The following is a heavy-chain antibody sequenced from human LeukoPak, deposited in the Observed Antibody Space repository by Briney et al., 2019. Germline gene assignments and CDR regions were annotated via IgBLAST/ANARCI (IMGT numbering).Heavy chain of an antibody. J-gene: IGHJ4*02. Sequence: ASVKVSCKASGYTFTSYGISWVRQAPGQGLEWMGWISDYNGNTNYAQKLQGRVTMTTDTSTNTAYMGLRSLRSDDTAVYYCAREGGLNTVTPIFDHWGQGTLVTVSS. CDR2: ISDYNGNT. V-gene: IGHV1-18*01. CDR3: AREGGLNTVTPIFDH. CDR1: GYTFTSYG. D-gene: IGHD4-17*01.